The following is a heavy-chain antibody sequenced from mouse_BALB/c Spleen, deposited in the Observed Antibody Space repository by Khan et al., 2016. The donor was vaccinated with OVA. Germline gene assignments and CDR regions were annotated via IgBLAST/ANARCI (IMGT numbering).Heavy chain of an antibody. V-gene: IGHV14-3*02. D-gene: IGHD2-1*01. CDR3: ARDGNYFYAMDY. CDR1: GFNIKDTY. CDR2: IDPANGNT. Sequence: EVQLQESGAELVKPGASVKLSCTASGFNIKDTYMHWVKQRPEQGLEWIGRIDPANGNTKYDPKFQGKATITADTSSNTAYLQLSSLTSEDTAVYYCARDGNYFYAMDYWGQGTSVTVSS. J-gene: IGHJ4*01.